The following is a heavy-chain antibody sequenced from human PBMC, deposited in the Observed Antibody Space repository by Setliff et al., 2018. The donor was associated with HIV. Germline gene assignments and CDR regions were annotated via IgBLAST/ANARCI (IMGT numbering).Heavy chain of an antibody. J-gene: IGHJ4*01. CDR2: IYYTGGT. CDR3: ATLPQGYDYFDY. D-gene: IGHD3-3*01. CDR1: GASISNHY. Sequence: SETLSLTCGVSGASISNHYWSWVRQSPGKGLEWIGYIYYTGGTNYNPSLKSRIAILLDTSKNQFSLKLNSVTAADTAVYYCATLPQGYDYFDYWGHGTLVTVSS. V-gene: IGHV4-59*11.